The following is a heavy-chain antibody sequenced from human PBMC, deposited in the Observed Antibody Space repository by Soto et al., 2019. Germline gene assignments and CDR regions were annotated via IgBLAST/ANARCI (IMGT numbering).Heavy chain of an antibody. Sequence: PGESLKISCKGSGYSFTSYWISWVRQMPGKGLEWMGRIDPSDSYTNYSPSFQGHVTISADKSISTAYLQWSSLKASDTAMYYCARGRDGYTGESHYFDYWGQGTLVTVSS. CDR3: ARGRDGYTGESHYFDY. J-gene: IGHJ4*02. CDR2: IDPSDSYT. D-gene: IGHD3-10*01. CDR1: GYSFTSYW. V-gene: IGHV5-10-1*01.